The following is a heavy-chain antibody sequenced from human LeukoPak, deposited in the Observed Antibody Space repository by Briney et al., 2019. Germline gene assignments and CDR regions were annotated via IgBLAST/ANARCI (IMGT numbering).Heavy chain of an antibody. CDR1: CGSFSGYY. J-gene: IGHJ4*02. V-gene: IGHV4-34*01. CDR3: ARGSGCSSTSCYGRSFGIDY. Sequence: PSETLSLTCAVYCGSFSGYYWSWIRQPPGKGLEWIGEINHSGSTNYNPSLKSRVTISVDTSKNQFSLKLSSVTAADTAVYYCARGSGCSSTSCYGRSFGIDYWGQGTLVTVSS. D-gene: IGHD2-2*01. CDR2: INHSGST.